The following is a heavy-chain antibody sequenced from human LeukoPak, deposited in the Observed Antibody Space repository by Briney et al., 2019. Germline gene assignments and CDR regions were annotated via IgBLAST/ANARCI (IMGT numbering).Heavy chain of an antibody. CDR3: ARGPPIYYDSSGSIDY. Sequence: ASVKVSCKASGYTFTGYYMHWVRQAPGQGLEWMGWISAYNGNTNYAQKLQGRVTMTTDTSTSTAYMELRSLRSDDTAVYYCARGPPIYYDSSGSIDYWGQGTLVTVSS. D-gene: IGHD3-22*01. CDR2: ISAYNGNT. CDR1: GYTFTGYY. J-gene: IGHJ4*02. V-gene: IGHV1-18*04.